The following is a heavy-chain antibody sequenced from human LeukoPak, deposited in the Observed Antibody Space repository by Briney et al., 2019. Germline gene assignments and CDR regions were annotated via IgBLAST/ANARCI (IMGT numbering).Heavy chain of an antibody. CDR3: ARQSGYTNDAFDI. CDR1: GGSFSGYY. CDR2: INHSGST. Sequence: SETLSLTCAVYGGSFSGYYWSWIRQPPGKGLEWIGEINHSGSTNYNPSLKSRVTISVDTSKNQFSLKLSSVTAADTAVYYCARQSGYTNDAFDIWGQGTMVTVSS. J-gene: IGHJ3*02. V-gene: IGHV4-34*01. D-gene: IGHD5-12*01.